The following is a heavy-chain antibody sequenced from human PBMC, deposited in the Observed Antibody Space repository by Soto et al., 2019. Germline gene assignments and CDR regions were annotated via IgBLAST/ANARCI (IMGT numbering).Heavy chain of an antibody. CDR1: GFTFSSYG. Sequence: QVQLVESGGGVVQPGRSLRLSCAASGFTFSSYGMHWVRQAPGKGLEWVAVIWYDGSNNYYADSVKGRFTITRDTSKNTLNPQMNSLRAEDTAVYYCARDNSTSWYGQTNWFDPWGQGTLVTVPS. V-gene: IGHV3-33*01. CDR3: ARDNSTSWYGQTNWFDP. CDR2: IWYDGSNN. J-gene: IGHJ5*02. D-gene: IGHD6-13*01.